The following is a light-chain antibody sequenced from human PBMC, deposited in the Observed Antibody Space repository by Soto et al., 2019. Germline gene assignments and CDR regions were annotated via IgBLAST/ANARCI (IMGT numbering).Light chain of an antibody. V-gene: IGKV3-20*01. CDR3: LRYSSSQWT. CDR1: QNVRTF. CDR2: GAS. J-gene: IGKJ1*01. Sequence: EVVLTQSPATLSLSPGERATLSCRASQNVRTFLDLYQQKPGQAPRLLIYGASNRATGIPARFSGSGSGTDFTLTITRLEPEDFAVYFCLRYSSSQWTFGQGTKV.